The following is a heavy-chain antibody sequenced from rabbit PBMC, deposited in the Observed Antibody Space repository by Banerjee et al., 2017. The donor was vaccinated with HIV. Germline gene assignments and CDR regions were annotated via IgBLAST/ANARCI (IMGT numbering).Heavy chain of an antibody. CDR2: IYTGSGST. CDR3: ARDRDWTLDL. Sequence: QEQLVESGGGLVQPEGSLTLTCKASGFDFSRDAMCWVRQAPGKGLEWIGCIYTGSGSTYYASWVNGRFTISKTSSTTVTLQMTSLTAADTATYFCARDRDWTLDLWGQGTLVTVS. D-gene: IGHD4-2*01. J-gene: IGHJ4*01. CDR1: GFDFSRDA. V-gene: IGHV1S47*01.